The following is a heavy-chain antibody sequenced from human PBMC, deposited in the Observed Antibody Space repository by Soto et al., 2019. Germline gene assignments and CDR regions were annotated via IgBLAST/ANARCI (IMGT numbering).Heavy chain of an antibody. V-gene: IGHV3-30-3*01. CDR3: ARERGSSWSYYYYYGMDV. J-gene: IGHJ6*02. CDR2: ISYDGSNK. D-gene: IGHD6-13*01. CDR1: GFTFSSYA. Sequence: QPGGSLRLSCAASGFTFSSYAMHWVRQAPGKGLEWVAVISYDGSNKYYADSVKGRFTISRDNSKNTLYLQMNSLRAEDTAVYYCARERGSSWSYYYYYGMDVWGQGTTVTVSS.